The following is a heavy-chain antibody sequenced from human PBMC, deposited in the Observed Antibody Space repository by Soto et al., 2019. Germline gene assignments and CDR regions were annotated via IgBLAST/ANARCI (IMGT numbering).Heavy chain of an antibody. J-gene: IGHJ3*02. D-gene: IGHD1-1*01. CDR1: GYTFTSYG. CDR3: ARLGSATGTTEYAFDI. Sequence: QVQLVQSGAEVKKPGSSVKVSCKASGYTFTSYGISWVRQAPGQGLEWMGWISAYNGNTNYAQKLQGRVTMTTDTSTSTAYRELRSVRSDDTSVYYCARLGSATGTTEYAFDIWGQGTMVTVSS. V-gene: IGHV1-18*04. CDR2: ISAYNGNT.